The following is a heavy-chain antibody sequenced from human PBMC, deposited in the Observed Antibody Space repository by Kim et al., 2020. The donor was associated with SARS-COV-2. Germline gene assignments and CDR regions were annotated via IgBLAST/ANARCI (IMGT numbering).Heavy chain of an antibody. Sequence: ASVKVSCKASGYTFSNYDINWVRQATGQGREWTGWMNPNSVNTGYAQKFQGRVTMTRNTSTSTAYMDLSSLRSEDTAVYYCARGPAWNGGPYYYDYWGRGTLVTVSS. D-gene: IGHD1-1*01. CDR3: ARGPAWNGGPYYYDY. V-gene: IGHV1-8*01. CDR2: MNPNSVNT. CDR1: GYTFSNYD. J-gene: IGHJ4*02.